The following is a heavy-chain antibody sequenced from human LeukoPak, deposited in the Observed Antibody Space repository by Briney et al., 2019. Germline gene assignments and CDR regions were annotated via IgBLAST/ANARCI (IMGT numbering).Heavy chain of an antibody. CDR2: RSYDGSNK. Sequence: GGSLRLSCAASGFTFSNYAMHWVRQAPGKGLEWVAIRSYDGSNKYYADSVKGRFTISRDNSKNTLYLQMNSLRAEDTAVYYCARDSSTASYWGQGTLVTVSS. J-gene: IGHJ4*02. CDR1: GFTFSNYA. V-gene: IGHV3-30-3*01. CDR3: ARDSSTASY. D-gene: IGHD1-14*01.